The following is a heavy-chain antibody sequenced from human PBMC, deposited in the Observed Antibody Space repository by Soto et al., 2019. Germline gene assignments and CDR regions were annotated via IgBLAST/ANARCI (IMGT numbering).Heavy chain of an antibody. D-gene: IGHD3-10*01. Sequence: QVQLQESGPGLVKPSQTLSLTCTVSGGSISSGDYYWSWIRQPPGKGLEWIGYIYYSGSTYYNPSLKSRVTISVDTSKNQFSLKMSSVTAADTSVYYWARVGGFGAPTIDYWGQGTLVTVSS. CDR2: IYYSGST. V-gene: IGHV4-30-4*01. J-gene: IGHJ4*02. CDR3: ARVGGFGAPTIDY. CDR1: GGSISSGDYY.